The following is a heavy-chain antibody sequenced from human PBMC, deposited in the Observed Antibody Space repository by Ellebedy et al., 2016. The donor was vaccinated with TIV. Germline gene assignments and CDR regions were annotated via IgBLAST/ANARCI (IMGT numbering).Heavy chain of an antibody. CDR1: GGSFSGYY. J-gene: IGHJ4*02. V-gene: IGHV4-34*01. CDR2: INHSGST. CDR3: ARHHSSGWSALPSIDY. Sequence: MPSETLSLICAVYGGSFSGYYWSWIRQPPGKGLEWIGEINHSGSTNYNPSLKSRVTVSVDTSKNQFSLKLSSVTAADTAVYYCARHHSSGWSALPSIDYWGQGTLVTVSS. D-gene: IGHD6-19*01.